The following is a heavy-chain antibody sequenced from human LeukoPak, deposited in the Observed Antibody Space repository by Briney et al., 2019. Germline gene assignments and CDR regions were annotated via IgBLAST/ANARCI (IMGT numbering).Heavy chain of an antibody. J-gene: IGHJ4*02. Sequence: PSETLSLTCSVCGGFISSLYWSWIRQPPGKGLEWIGFISYSGSTTYNPSLKSRVTISLDTSKNQFSLNLSSVTGADTAVYHCARGGPDSGYHYYLDYWGQGTLVTVSS. V-gene: IGHV4-59*01. CDR2: ISYSGST. D-gene: IGHD3-22*01. CDR1: GGFISSLY. CDR3: ARGGPDSGYHYYLDY.